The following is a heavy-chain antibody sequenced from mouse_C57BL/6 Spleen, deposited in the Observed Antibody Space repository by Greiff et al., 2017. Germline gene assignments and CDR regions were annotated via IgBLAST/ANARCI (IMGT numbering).Heavy chain of an antibody. D-gene: IGHD2-12*01. CDR1: GYSITSGYD. J-gene: IGHJ2*01. V-gene: IGHV3-1*01. CDR2: ISYSGST. Sequence: DVQLQESGPGMVKPSQSLSLTCTVTGYSITSGYDWHWIRHFPGNKLEWMGYISYSGSTNYNPSLKSRISITHDTSKNHFFLKLNSVTTEDTATYYCARGPSYYSYFDYWGQGTTLTVSS. CDR3: ARGPSYYSYFDY.